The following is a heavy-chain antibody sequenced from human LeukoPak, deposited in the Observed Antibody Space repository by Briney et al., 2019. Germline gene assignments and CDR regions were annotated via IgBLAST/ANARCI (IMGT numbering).Heavy chain of an antibody. CDR3: ASGRFGELGYLDY. CDR1: GFTFSSSV. CDR2: ISYDGNNK. D-gene: IGHD3-10*01. J-gene: IGHJ4*02. V-gene: IGHV3-30-3*01. Sequence: PGRSLRLSCAASGFTFSSSVMHWVRQAPGKGLEWVAVISYDGNNKYYVDSVKGRFTISRDNSKNTLYLQMNSLRAEDTAVYYCASGRFGELGYLDYWGQGTLVTVSS.